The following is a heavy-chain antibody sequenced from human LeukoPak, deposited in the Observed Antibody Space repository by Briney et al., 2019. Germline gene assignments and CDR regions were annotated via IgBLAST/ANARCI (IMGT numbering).Heavy chain of an antibody. CDR1: GGSISSYY. V-gene: IGHV4-59*01. D-gene: IGHD3-10*01. Sequence: SEILSLTCTVSGGSISSYYWSWIRQPPGKGLEWIGYIYYSGSTNYNPSLKSRVTISVDTSKNQFSLKLSSVTAADTAVYYCARGDMVRSQTMFDYWGQGTLVTVSS. CDR2: IYYSGST. CDR3: ARGDMVRSQTMFDY. J-gene: IGHJ4*02.